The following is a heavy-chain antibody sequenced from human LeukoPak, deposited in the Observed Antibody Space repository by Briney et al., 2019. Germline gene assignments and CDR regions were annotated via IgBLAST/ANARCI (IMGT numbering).Heavy chain of an antibody. Sequence: GGSLRLSCAAPGFTFSSYGMSWVRQAPGKGLEWVSAISGSGGSTYYADSVKGRFTISRDNSKNTLYLQMNSLRAEDTALYHCARDGEARYTDYWGQGTLVTVSS. V-gene: IGHV3-23*01. D-gene: IGHD3-10*01. CDR3: ARDGEARYTDY. J-gene: IGHJ4*02. CDR2: ISGSGGST. CDR1: GFTFSSYG.